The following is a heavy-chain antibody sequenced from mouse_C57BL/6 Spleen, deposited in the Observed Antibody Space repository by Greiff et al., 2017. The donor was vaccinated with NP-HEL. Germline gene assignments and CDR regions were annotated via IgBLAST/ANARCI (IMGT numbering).Heavy chain of an antibody. Sequence: EVRLVESGEGLVKPGGSLKLSCAASGFTFSSYAMSWVRQTPEKRLEWVAYISSGGDYIYYADTVKGRFTISRDNARNTLYLQLSSLKSEDTAMYYCTREKYYGSSLYLDYWGQGTTLTVSS. D-gene: IGHD1-1*01. CDR2: ISSGGDYI. V-gene: IGHV5-9-1*02. J-gene: IGHJ2*01. CDR1: GFTFSSYA. CDR3: TREKYYGSSLYLDY.